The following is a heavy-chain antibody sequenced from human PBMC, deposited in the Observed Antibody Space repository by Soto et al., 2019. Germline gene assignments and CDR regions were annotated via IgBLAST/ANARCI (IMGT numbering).Heavy chain of an antibody. V-gene: IGHV3-33*01. CDR3: AREMYYYDSSGYFLMGSYYGMDV. CDR2: IWYDGSNK. CDR1: GFTFNTYG. D-gene: IGHD3-22*01. Sequence: GQLVESGGGVVQPGRSLRLSCAASGFTFNTYGMHWVRQAPGKGLEWVAVIWYDGSNKYYADSVKGRFTISRDNSKNTLYLQMNSLRAEDTAVYYCAREMYYYDSSGYFLMGSYYGMDVWGQGTTVTVSS. J-gene: IGHJ6*02.